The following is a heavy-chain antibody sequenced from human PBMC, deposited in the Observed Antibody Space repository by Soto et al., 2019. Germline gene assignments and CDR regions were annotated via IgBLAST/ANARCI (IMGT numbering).Heavy chain of an antibody. CDR1: GFTFSSYA. D-gene: IGHD5-12*01. J-gene: IGHJ4*02. CDR2: ISYDGSNK. Sequence: QVQLVESGGGVVQPGRSLRLSCAASGFTFSSYAMHWIRQAPGKGLEWVAVISYDGSNKYYADSVKGRFTISRDNSKNTLYLQMNSLRAEDTAVYYCARDAKDGYNSPFDYWGQGTLVTVSS. V-gene: IGHV3-30-3*01. CDR3: ARDAKDGYNSPFDY.